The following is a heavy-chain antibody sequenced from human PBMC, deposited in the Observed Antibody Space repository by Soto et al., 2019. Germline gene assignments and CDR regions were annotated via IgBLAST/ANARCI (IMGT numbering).Heavy chain of an antibody. D-gene: IGHD2-2*01. CDR2: MSYDGSDK. J-gene: IGHJ4*02. V-gene: IGHV3-30-3*01. CDR3: ASARLDTPALEY. Sequence: QVQLVESGGGVVQPGRSPRLSCAASGFSFRSYAMHWVRQAPGKGLEWVAVMSYDGSDKDYADSVKGRFTISRDNSKNTLYLQVSSLRSEDTAVYYCASARLDTPALEYWGQGTLVTVDS. CDR1: GFSFRSYA.